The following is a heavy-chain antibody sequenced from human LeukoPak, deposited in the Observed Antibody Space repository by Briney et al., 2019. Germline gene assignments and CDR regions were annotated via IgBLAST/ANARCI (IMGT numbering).Heavy chain of an antibody. CDR3: ATTGSRAGWYDC. V-gene: IGHV3-23*01. D-gene: IGHD6-19*01. CDR2: ITGSGRGT. J-gene: IGHJ4*02. CDR1: GLTFSNYA. Sequence: GGSLRLSCTASGLTFSNYATTWVRQAPGKGLEWVSSITGSGRGTYYADSVKGRFSVSRDNSQNTVFLHMNSLRAEDTALYYCATTGSRAGWYDCWGQGTLVTVSS.